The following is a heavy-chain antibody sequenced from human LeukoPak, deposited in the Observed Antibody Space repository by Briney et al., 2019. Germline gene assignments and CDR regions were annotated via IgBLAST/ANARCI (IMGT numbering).Heavy chain of an antibody. CDR2: ISGGGGGT. CDR3: AKEDSSSSRYYFEY. V-gene: IGHV3-23*01. J-gene: IGHJ4*02. D-gene: IGHD6-6*01. Sequence: GGSLRLSCAASGFAFSSYAMSWVRQAPGTGLEWVSSISGGGGGTYYADSVKGRFTISRDNAKNTLNLQMNSLRAEDTAVYYCAKEDSSSSRYYFEYWGLGALVTVSS. CDR1: GFAFSSYA.